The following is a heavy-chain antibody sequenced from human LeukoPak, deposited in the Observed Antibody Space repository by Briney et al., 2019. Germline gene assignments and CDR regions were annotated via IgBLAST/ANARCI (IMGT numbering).Heavy chain of an antibody. D-gene: IGHD2-2*01. CDR1: GFTFSSYG. J-gene: IGHJ4*02. V-gene: IGHV3-33*01. Sequence: PGGSLRLSCAASGFTFSSYGMHWVRQAPGKGLEWVAVIWYDGSNKYYADSVKGRFTISRDNSKNTLYLQMNSLRAEDTAVYYCARETAGGYAVDYRGQGTLVTVSS. CDR3: ARETAGGYAVDY. CDR2: IWYDGSNK.